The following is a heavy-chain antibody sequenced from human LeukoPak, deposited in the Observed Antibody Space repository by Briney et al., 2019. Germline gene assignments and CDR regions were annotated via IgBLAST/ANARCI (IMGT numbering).Heavy chain of an antibody. V-gene: IGHV3-7*01. CDR3: SRDPYSGRYGDYYYYYMDV. CDR1: GFTFSSYW. CDR2: INPDGSEK. J-gene: IGHJ6*03. D-gene: IGHD1-26*01. Sequence: GGSLRLSCAASGFTFSSYWMTWVRQAPGKGLEWVANINPDGSEKYYVDSVKGRFTISRDNAKNSLSLQMNSLRAEDTAVYYCSRDPYSGRYGDYYYYYMDVWGKGTTVTISS.